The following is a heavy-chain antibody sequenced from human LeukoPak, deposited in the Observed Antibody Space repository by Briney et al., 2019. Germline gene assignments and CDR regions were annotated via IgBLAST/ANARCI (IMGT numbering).Heavy chain of an antibody. V-gene: IGHV1-69*05. CDR2: IIPIFGTA. J-gene: IGHJ3*02. CDR1: GGTFSSYA. Sequence: SAVNVSCKASGGTFSSYAISGVRQAPGQGLDWMGGIIPIFGTANYAQKFQGRVTITTDESTSTAYMELSSLRSEDTAVYYCAGNIGEYSSSPGAFDIWGQGTMVTVSS. CDR3: AGNIGEYSSSPGAFDI. D-gene: IGHD6-6*01.